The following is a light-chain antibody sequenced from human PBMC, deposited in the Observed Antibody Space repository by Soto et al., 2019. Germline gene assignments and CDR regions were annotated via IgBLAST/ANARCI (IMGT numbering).Light chain of an antibody. CDR2: LEGSGSY. CDR1: SGHSTYI. J-gene: IGLJ2*01. V-gene: IGLV4-60*02. CDR3: ETWDTNVVV. Sequence: QLVLTQSSSASASLGSSVKLTCTLSSGHSTYIIAWHQQQPGKAPRYLMKLEGSGSYNKGSGIPDRFSGSSSGADRYLTISNLQFEDEADYYCETWDTNVVVFGVGTKVTVL.